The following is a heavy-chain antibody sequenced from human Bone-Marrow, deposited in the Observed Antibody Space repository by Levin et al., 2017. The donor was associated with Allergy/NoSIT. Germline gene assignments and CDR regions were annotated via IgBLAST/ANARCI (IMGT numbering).Heavy chain of an antibody. CDR1: GFSLSTSGVG. Sequence: SGPTLVKPTQTLTLTCTFSGFSLSTSGVGVGWIRQPPGRALEWLAVIYWDDDKRYSPSLKSRLTITKDTSRNQVVLTVTNMDPVDTATYYCAHKNSRYYFGYWGQGTLVTVSS. J-gene: IGHJ4*02. CDR3: AHKNSRYYFGY. V-gene: IGHV2-5*02. CDR2: IYWDDDK. D-gene: IGHD3-9*01.